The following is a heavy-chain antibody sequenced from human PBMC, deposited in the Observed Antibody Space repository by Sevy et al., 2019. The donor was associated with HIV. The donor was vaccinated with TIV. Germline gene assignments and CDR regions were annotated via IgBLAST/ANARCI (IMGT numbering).Heavy chain of an antibody. D-gene: IGHD2-15*01. CDR3: ARAYCSGGSCYSLAY. CDR2: CSAHNGDT. CDR1: GYTFTSYR. V-gene: IGHV1-18*01. J-gene: IGHJ4*02. Sequence: ASVKVSCKASGYTFTSYRIYWVRQAPGQGLEWMGWCSAHNGDTNYVQKVQGRVAMTTDTSTSTAYMELRSLTSDDTAVYYCARAYCSGGSCYSLAYWGQGSLVTVSS.